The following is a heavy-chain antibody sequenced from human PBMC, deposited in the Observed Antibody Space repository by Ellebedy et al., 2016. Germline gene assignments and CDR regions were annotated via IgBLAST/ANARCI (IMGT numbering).Heavy chain of an antibody. V-gene: IGHV3-23*01. Sequence: GGSLRLXXAASGFTFSSYAMSWVRQAPGKGLEWVSAISGSGGSTYYADSVKGRFTISRDNSKNTLYLQMNSLRAEDTAVYYCAKAPDYYGSGSYLSYYYYYMDVWGKGTTVTVSS. D-gene: IGHD3-10*01. CDR1: GFTFSSYA. CDR2: ISGSGGST. J-gene: IGHJ6*03. CDR3: AKAPDYYGSGSYLSYYYYYMDV.